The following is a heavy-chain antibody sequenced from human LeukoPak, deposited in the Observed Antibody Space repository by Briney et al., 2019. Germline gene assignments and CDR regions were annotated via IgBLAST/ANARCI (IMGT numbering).Heavy chain of an antibody. D-gene: IGHD3-10*01. CDR1: GGTFSSYA. J-gene: IGHJ4*02. CDR3: ARFGFTRRDY. CDR2: IIPIFGTA. Sequence: SVKVSCKASGGTFSSYAISWVRQAPGQGLEWMGRIIPIFGTANYARKFQGRVTMTRNTSISTAYMELSSLRSEDTAVYYCARFGFTRRDYWGQGTLVTVSS. V-gene: IGHV1-69*05.